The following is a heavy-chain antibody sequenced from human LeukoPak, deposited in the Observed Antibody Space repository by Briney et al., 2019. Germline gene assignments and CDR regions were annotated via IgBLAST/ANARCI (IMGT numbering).Heavy chain of an antibody. CDR3: ARYSSSWYGDYFDY. CDR1: GFTFDDYA. D-gene: IGHD6-13*01. CDR2: ISWNSGSI. J-gene: IGHJ4*02. V-gene: IGHV3-9*01. Sequence: GGSPRLSCAASGFTFDDYAMHWVRQAPGKGLEWVSGISWNSGSIGYADSVKGRFTISRDNAKNSLYLQMNSLRAEDTALYYCARYSSSWYGDYFDYWGQGTLVTVSS.